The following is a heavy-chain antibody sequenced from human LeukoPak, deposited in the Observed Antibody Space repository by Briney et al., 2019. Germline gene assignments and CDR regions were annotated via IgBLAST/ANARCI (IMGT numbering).Heavy chain of an antibody. CDR3: ARGPVVQAGVVPAAISHYYYYGMDV. Sequence: PGGSLRLSCSVSGFTFSTYVMHWVRQAPGKGLEYVSAISSNGDNTYYADSVKGRFTISRDNSKNTLYLQMSSLRADDTAVYYCARGPVVQAGVVPAAISHYYYYGMDVWGKGTTVTVSS. D-gene: IGHD2-2*01. CDR1: GFTFSTYV. CDR2: ISSNGDNT. J-gene: IGHJ6*04. V-gene: IGHV3-64D*06.